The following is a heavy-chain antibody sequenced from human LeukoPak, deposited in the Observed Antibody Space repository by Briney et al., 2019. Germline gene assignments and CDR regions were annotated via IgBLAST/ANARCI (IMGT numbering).Heavy chain of an antibody. J-gene: IGHJ5*02. V-gene: IGHV4-39*01. CDR3: VRPIVPAAIGPWFDP. Sequence: PSETLSLTCTVSGDSISSSSYYWGWIRQPPGKGLEWIGSIYYSGSTHYNPSLKSRVTISVDTSKNQFSLKLSSVTAADTAVYYCVRPIVPAAIGPWFDPWGQGTLVTVSS. CDR1: GDSISSSSYY. D-gene: IGHD2-2*01. CDR2: IYYSGST.